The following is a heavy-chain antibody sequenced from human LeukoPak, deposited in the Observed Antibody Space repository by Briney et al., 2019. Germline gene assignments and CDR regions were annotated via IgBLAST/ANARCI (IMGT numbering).Heavy chain of an antibody. J-gene: IGHJ4*02. CDR2: INPNSGGT. D-gene: IGHD1/OR15-1a*01. CDR3: ARGREGASKNKNFDY. V-gene: IGHV1-2*02. Sequence: ASVKVSCKASGYTFTGYYMHWVRQAPGQGLEWMGWINPNSGGTNYAQKFQGRVTMTRDTSISTAYMELSRLRSDDTAVYYCARGREGASKNKNFDYWGQGTLVTVSS. CDR1: GYTFTGYY.